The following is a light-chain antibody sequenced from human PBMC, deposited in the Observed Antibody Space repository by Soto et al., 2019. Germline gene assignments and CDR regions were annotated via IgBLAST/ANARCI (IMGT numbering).Light chain of an antibody. Sequence: QSALTQPASVSGSPGQSITISCTGTSADVGSYNLVSWYQHHPGKAPKLIIYEGSERPSGVSDRFSGSKSGNTASLTISGLQAEDAADYYCCSYAGSSVFYVFGTGTKVTVL. J-gene: IGLJ1*01. CDR3: CSYAGSSVFYV. CDR1: SADVGSYNL. V-gene: IGLV2-23*01. CDR2: EGS.